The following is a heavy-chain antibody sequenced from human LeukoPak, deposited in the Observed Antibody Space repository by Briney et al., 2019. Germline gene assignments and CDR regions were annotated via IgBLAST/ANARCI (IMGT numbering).Heavy chain of an antibody. Sequence: GGSLRLSCAASGFTFSSYVMHWVRQAPGKGLEWVAVISYDGSNKYYADSVKGRFTISRDNSKNTLYLQMNSLRAEDTAVYYCAKGPGDYGDYVPFLDYWGQGTLVTVSS. CDR1: GFTFSSYV. J-gene: IGHJ4*02. CDR3: AKGPGDYGDYVPFLDY. V-gene: IGHV3-30*18. D-gene: IGHD4-17*01. CDR2: ISYDGSNK.